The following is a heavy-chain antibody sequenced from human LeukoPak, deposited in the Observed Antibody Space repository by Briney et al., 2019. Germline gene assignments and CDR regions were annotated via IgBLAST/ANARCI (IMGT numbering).Heavy chain of an antibody. D-gene: IGHD6-13*01. CDR3: ARVRYTSKWYYFDY. V-gene: IGHV3-53*01. J-gene: IGHJ4*02. Sequence: GGSLRLSCAASGFPVSSNYMSWVRQAPGKGLEWVSVIYNGDSTYYADSVKGRFTISRDNSKNTLYLQTNSLRAEDTAVYYCARVRYTSKWYYFDYWGQGTLVTVSS. CDR2: IYNGDST. CDR1: GFPVSSNY.